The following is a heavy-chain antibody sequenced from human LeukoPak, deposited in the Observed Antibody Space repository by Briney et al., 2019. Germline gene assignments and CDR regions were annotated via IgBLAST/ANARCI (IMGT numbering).Heavy chain of an antibody. Sequence: GGSLRLSCAASGFTFSSYEMSWVRQAPGKGLEWVGFIRSKAYGGTTEYAASVKGRFTISRDDSKSIAYLQMNSLKTEDTAVYYCTRDNNPFDYWGQGTLVTVSS. D-gene: IGHD1/OR15-1a*01. CDR1: GFTFSSYE. CDR2: IRSKAYGGTT. CDR3: TRDNNPFDY. J-gene: IGHJ4*02. V-gene: IGHV3-49*04.